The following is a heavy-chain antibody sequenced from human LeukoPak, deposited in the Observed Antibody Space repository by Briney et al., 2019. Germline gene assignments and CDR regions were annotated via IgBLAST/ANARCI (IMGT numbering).Heavy chain of an antibody. V-gene: IGHV4-34*01. CDR1: GGSFSGYC. D-gene: IGHD3-10*01. J-gene: IGHJ5*02. Sequence: PSETLSLTCAVYGGSFSGYCWSWIRQPPGKGLEWIGEINHSGSTNYNPSLKSLVTISVDTSKNQFSLKLSSVTAADTAVYYCARGGARWFGELVRRWFDPWGQGTLVTVSS. CDR2: INHSGST. CDR3: ARGGARWFGELVRRWFDP.